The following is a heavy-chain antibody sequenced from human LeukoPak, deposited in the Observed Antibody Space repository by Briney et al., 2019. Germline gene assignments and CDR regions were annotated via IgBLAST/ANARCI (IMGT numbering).Heavy chain of an antibody. V-gene: IGHV1-46*01. CDR3: AREEEGGTFDY. CDR1: GYTLTSYY. J-gene: IGHJ4*02. CDR2: INPSGTGT. D-gene: IGHD3-16*01. Sequence: GASVKVSCKASGYTLTSYYLHWVRQAPGQGLEWMGVINPSGTGTNYAQKFQGRVTMTRDTPTSTVYMELSSLRSEDTAVYYCAREEEGGTFDYWGQGTLVTVSS.